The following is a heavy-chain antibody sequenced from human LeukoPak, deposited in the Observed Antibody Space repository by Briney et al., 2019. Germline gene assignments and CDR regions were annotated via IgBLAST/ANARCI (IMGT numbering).Heavy chain of an antibody. V-gene: IGHV3-9*01. CDR1: GFTFDDYA. Sequence: GGSLRLSCAASGFTFDDYAMHWARQAPGKGLEWVSGISWNSGSIGYADSVKGRFTISRDNAKNSLYLQMNSLRAEDTALYYCAKDIGATMVRGVDYWGQGTLVTVSS. CDR3: AKDIGATMVRGVDY. CDR2: ISWNSGSI. J-gene: IGHJ4*02. D-gene: IGHD3-10*01.